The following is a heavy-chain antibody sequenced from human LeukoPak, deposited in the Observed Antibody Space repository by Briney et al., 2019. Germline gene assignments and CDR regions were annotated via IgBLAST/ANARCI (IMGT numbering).Heavy chain of an antibody. D-gene: IGHD2-15*01. J-gene: IGHJ4*02. CDR2: MNPNSGHT. V-gene: IGHV1-8*02. Sequence: GASVKVSCKASGYTFTSYDINWVRQATGQGLEWMGWMNPNSGHTGYAQKLQGRVTMTTDTSTSTAYMELSSLRSEDTAVYYCARVYCSGGSCKLREFGYWGQGTLVTVSS. CDR1: GYTFTSYD. CDR3: ARVYCSGGSCKLREFGY.